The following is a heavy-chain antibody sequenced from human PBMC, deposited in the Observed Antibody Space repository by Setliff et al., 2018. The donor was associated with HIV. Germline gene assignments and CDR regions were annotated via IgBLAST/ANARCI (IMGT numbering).Heavy chain of an antibody. J-gene: IGHJ3*02. CDR3: ARYKCINFACVGFDI. V-gene: IGHV4-59*11. CDR2: IHYSGIT. CDR1: GGSMNSHY. D-gene: IGHD3-9*01. Sequence: SETLSLTCSVFGGSMNSHYWSWIRQPPGKGLEWTGSIHYSGITHYNPSLKSRLTMSVDTSKNQVSLKLTSVTAADTAVYYCARYKCINFACVGFDIWGQGTVVTVSS.